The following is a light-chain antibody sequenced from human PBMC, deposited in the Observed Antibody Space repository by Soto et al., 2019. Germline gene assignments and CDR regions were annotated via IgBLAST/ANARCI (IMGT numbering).Light chain of an antibody. Sequence: EIVLTQSPGTLSLSPVEIATLFCISSQSVSSSYLAWYQQKPGQAPRLLIYGASSRATGIPDRFSASGSGTDFTLTISRLEPEDFAMYYCQQYGTSRWTFAQGTKVDIK. J-gene: IGKJ1*01. V-gene: IGKV3-20*01. CDR2: GAS. CDR1: QSVSSSY. CDR3: QQYGTSRWT.